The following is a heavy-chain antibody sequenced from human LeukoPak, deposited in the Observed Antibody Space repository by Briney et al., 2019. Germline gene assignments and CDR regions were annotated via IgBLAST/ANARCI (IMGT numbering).Heavy chain of an antibody. CDR1: GFTFSSYD. CDR3: ARDEGDGYNYDHYYMDV. CDR2: ITNSGSTI. V-gene: IGHV3-48*03. D-gene: IGHD5-24*01. Sequence: PGGSLRLSCAASGFTFSSYDMNWVRQAPGKGLEWVSHITNSGSTIYYTDSVKGRFTISRDNAKNSLYLQMNSLRAEDTAIYYCARDEGDGYNYDHYYMDVWGKGTTVTVS. J-gene: IGHJ6*03.